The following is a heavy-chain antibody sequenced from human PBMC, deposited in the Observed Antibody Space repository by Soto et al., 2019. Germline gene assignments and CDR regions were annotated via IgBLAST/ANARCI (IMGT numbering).Heavy chain of an antibody. Sequence: ASVKVSCKASGYSFTYYDIEWVRQATGQGPEWMGWMNPNSGNRGFGQRFQGRVTMTWDTSISTAYMELSSLRSDDTAVYYCATYRTIYPMAFDMWGQGTMVTV. CDR3: ATYRTIYPMAFDM. J-gene: IGHJ3*02. CDR2: MNPNSGNR. D-gene: IGHD3-9*01. CDR1: GYSFTYYD. V-gene: IGHV1-8*01.